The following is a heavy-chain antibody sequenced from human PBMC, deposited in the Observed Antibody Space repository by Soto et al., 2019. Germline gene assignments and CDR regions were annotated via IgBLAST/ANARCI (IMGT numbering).Heavy chain of an antibody. V-gene: IGHV4-30-4*01. J-gene: IGHJ4*02. Sequence: SETLSLTGTVSGGSISSGDYYWSWIRQPPGKGREWIGYIYYSGSTYYNPSLKSRVTISVDTSKNQFSLKLSSVTAADTAVYYCARDNRSMVRGVIDSYFDYWGQGTLVTVSS. CDR1: GGSISSGDYY. D-gene: IGHD3-10*01. CDR2: IYYSGST. CDR3: ARDNRSMVRGVIDSYFDY.